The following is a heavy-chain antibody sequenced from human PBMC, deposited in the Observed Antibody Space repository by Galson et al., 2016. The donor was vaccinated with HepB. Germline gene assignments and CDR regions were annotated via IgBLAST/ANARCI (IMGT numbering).Heavy chain of an antibody. V-gene: IGHV3-23*01. Sequence: SLRLSCAASGLSFSNIAMHWVRQAPGKGLEWVSSISGSGGTTYYADSVKGRFTISRDKSKHTLSLHMNSLRGEDTAVYYCAKDLDGYTYGYSYSDPWGQGTLVTVSS. CDR3: AKDLDGYTYGYSYSDP. CDR2: ISGSGGTT. D-gene: IGHD5-18*01. CDR1: GLSFSNIA. J-gene: IGHJ5*02.